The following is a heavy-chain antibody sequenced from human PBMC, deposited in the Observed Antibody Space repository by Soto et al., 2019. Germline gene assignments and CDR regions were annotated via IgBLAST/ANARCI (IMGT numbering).Heavy chain of an antibody. CDR1: GITFSSYW. CDR2: INGDGSDT. D-gene: IGHD2-2*01. J-gene: IGHJ4*02. V-gene: IGHV3-74*01. CDR3: PRFSSRYTSSSPTHSFIN. Sequence: EVQLVESGGDLVLPGGSLRLSCAASGITFSSYWMHWVRQVPGKGLVWVSRINGDGSDTRYADYVKGRFTISRDNAKNTLYLQINNLRAEHTAVYYCPRFSSRYTSSSPTHSFINWRQRTLLTVSS.